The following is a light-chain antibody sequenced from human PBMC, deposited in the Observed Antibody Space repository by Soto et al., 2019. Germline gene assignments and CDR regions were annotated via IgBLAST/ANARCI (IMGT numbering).Light chain of an antibody. Sequence: LTQPASVSGSPGQSITISCTGTSSDVGSYNLVSWYQQYPGKAPKLMISEVNKRPSGVSNRFSGSKSGNTASLTISGLQAEDEADYYCCSYAGSSTYVFGTGTKVTVL. J-gene: IGLJ1*01. CDR3: CSYAGSSTYV. V-gene: IGLV2-23*02. CDR1: SSDVGSYNL. CDR2: EVN.